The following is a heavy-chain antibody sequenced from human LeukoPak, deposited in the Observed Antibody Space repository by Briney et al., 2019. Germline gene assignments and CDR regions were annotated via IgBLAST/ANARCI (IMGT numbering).Heavy chain of an antibody. J-gene: IGHJ3*02. D-gene: IGHD4-17*01. Sequence: PSETLSLTCTVSGGSISSYYWSWIRQPPGKGLEWIGYIYYSGSTYYNPSLKSRVTISVDTSKNQFSLKLSSVTAADTAVYYCARPRELGDYPVAFDIWGQGTMVTVSS. V-gene: IGHV4-59*04. CDR2: IYYSGST. CDR3: ARPRELGDYPVAFDI. CDR1: GGSISSYY.